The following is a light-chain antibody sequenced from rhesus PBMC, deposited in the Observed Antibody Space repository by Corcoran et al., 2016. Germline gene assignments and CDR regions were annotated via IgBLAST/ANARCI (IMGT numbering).Light chain of an antibody. Sequence: QAALTQPRSVSGSPGQSVTISCTGTSSDIGGYNYVSWYQQHPGTAPKLMIYEVSKRPSGVSDRFSGSKYGNTASLTISGLQAEDEADYYCCSYAGSYTFIFGARTRLTVL. CDR3: CSYAGSYTFI. V-gene: IGLV2-32*01. CDR1: SSDIGGYNY. CDR2: EVS. J-gene: IGLJ1*01.